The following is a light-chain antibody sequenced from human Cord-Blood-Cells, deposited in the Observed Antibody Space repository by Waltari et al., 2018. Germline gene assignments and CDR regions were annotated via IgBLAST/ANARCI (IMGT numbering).Light chain of an antibody. CDR1: SSNIGAGYD. CDR3: QSYDSSLSGSV. J-gene: IGLJ3*02. V-gene: IGLV1-40*01. CDR2: GNS. Sequence: QSVLTQPPSVSGAPGQRVTISCTGSSSNIGAGYDVNWYQQLPGTAPQLLLYGNSNRPSGVPDRFSGSKSGTSASLAITGLQAEDEADYYCQSYDSSLSGSVFGGGTKLTVL.